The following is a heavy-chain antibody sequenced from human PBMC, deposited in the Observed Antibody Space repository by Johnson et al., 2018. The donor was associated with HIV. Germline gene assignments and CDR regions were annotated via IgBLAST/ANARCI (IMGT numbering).Heavy chain of an antibody. D-gene: IGHD3-10*01. CDR2: ISSSGSTI. V-gene: IGHV3-11*04. J-gene: IGHJ3*02. Sequence: QVQLVESGGGLIQPGGSLRLSCAASGFTFSDYYMSWIRQAPGKGLEWVSYISSSGSTIYYADSVKGRFTISRDNSKNTLYLQMNSLRAEDPAVYYCARDPYGSGPYVAFDIWGQGTMVTVSS. CDR3: ARDPYGSGPYVAFDI. CDR1: GFTFSDYY.